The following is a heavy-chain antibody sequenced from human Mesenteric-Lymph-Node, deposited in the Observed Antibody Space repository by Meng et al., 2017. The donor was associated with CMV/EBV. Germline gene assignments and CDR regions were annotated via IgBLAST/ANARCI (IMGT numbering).Heavy chain of an antibody. Sequence: KASGYNFTEYGLSWVRQAPGQGLEWMGWVNPYNGNTNYALKFRGRVTMTTDTSTRTAYLELRSLKSDDTAVYYCARDNRYDYIYFDYWGQGTLVTVSS. CDR1: GYNFTEYG. J-gene: IGHJ4*02. D-gene: IGHD4-11*01. CDR2: VNPYNGNT. CDR3: ARDNRYDYIYFDY. V-gene: IGHV1-18*04.